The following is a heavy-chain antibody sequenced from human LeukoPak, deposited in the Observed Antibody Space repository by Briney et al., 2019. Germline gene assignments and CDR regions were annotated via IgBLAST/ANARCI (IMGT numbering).Heavy chain of an antibody. CDR3: ARVGGHYYDSSGYHNWFDP. Sequence: SETLSLTCTVSGGSISSGDYYWSWIRQPPGKGLEWIGYIYCSGSTNYNPSLKSRVTISVDTSKNQFSLKLSSVTAADTAVYYCARVGGHYYDSSGYHNWFDPWGQGTLVTVSS. J-gene: IGHJ5*02. CDR1: GGSISSGDYY. CDR2: IYCSGST. V-gene: IGHV4-61*08. D-gene: IGHD3-22*01.